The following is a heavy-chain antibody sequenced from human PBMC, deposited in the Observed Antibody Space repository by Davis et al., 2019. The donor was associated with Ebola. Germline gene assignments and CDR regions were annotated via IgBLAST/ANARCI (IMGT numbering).Heavy chain of an antibody. CDR1: GFTFSTAW. D-gene: IGHD3-3*01. V-gene: IGHV4-59*01. CDR3: ARYTIFGVV. J-gene: IGHJ4*02. Sequence: GSLRLSCAASGFTFSTAWMSLVRQAPGKGLEWVGYIYYTGSSNYNPSLKSRVTISVDTSKNQFSLKLSSVTAADTAVYYCARYTIFGVVWGQGTLVTVSS. CDR2: IYYTGSS.